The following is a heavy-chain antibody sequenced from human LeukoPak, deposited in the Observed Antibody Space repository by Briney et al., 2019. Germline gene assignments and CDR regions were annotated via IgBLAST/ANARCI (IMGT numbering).Heavy chain of an antibody. CDR2: ISPIFANT. J-gene: IGHJ4*02. D-gene: IGHD3-9*01. Sequence: GGSVTLSCAASGFTFSTYVMSWVRQAPGQGLEWVSGISPIFANTYYAHSVKGSFTIPRDNSKNTLCLLMNSLRAEDTAVYYCAKGSGYDTDFDYWGQGTLVTVSS. V-gene: IGHV3-23*01. CDR3: AKGSGYDTDFDY. CDR1: GFTFSTYV.